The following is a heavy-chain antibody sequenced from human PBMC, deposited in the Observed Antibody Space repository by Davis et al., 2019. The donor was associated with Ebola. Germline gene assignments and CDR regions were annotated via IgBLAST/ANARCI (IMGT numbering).Heavy chain of an antibody. CDR1: VITFSSYA. D-gene: IGHD2-15*01. CDR3: AKDQGLLVVVAATLGYYGMDV. J-gene: IGHJ6*02. Sequence: GESLKISCADSVITFSSYAMTWVRQAPGKGLEWVSAISGSGGTTYYADSVKGRFTISRDNSKNTLYLQMNSLRAEDTAVYYCAKDQGLLVVVAATLGYYGMDVWGQGTTVTVSS. V-gene: IGHV3-23*01. CDR2: ISGSGGTT.